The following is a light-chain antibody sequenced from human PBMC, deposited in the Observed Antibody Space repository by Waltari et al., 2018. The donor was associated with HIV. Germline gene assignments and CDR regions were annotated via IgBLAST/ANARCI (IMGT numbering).Light chain of an antibody. CDR1: SGRIASRY. CDR2: EDH. J-gene: IGLJ3*02. V-gene: IGLV6-57*03. Sequence: NFILTQPRSVSESPGKTVTISCTRSSGRIASRYVLWYQQRPGSAPTPVIYEDHRRPSGVPDRFSGSIDSSSNSASLTISGLKAVYEADYYCQSHHHSTWVFGGGTRLTVL. CDR3: QSHHHSTWV.